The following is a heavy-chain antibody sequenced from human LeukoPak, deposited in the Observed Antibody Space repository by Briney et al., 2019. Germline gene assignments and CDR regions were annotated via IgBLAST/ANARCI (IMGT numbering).Heavy chain of an antibody. CDR1: GGSISSGSYY. J-gene: IGHJ3*02. D-gene: IGHD1-26*01. CDR2: IYYSGAT. V-gene: IGHV4-61*01. Sequence: PSQTLSLTCTVSGGSISSGSYYWSWIRQPPGKGLEWIGYIYYSGATSYNPSLKSRATISVDTSKNQFSLNLNSVTAADTAVYYCARFPPRLVGPTPDAFDIWGQGTMVTVSP. CDR3: ARFPPRLVGPTPDAFDI.